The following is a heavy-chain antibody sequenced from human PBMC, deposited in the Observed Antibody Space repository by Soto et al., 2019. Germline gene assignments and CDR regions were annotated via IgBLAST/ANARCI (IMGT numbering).Heavy chain of an antibody. J-gene: IGHJ6*02. Sequence: GSGPTLVNPTQTLTLTCTFSGFSLSTSGMCVSWIRQPPGKALEWLALIDWDDDKYYSTSLKTRLTISKDTSKNQVVLTMTNMDPVDTATYYCARVFEYSSSFVSYYYGMDVWGQGTTVTVSS. CDR1: GFSLSTSGMC. V-gene: IGHV2-70*01. D-gene: IGHD6-6*01. CDR2: IDWDDDK. CDR3: ARVFEYSSSFVSYYYGMDV.